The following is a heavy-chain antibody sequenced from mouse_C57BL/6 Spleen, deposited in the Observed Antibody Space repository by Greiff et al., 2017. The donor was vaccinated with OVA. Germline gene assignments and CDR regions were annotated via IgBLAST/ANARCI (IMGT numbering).Heavy chain of an antibody. CDR3: ARAYGSRIMDY. Sequence: EVQLQQSGPVLVKPGASVKMSCKASGYTFTDYYMNWVKQSPGQSLEWIGVINPYNGGTNYNQKFKGKATLTVDKSSSTAYMELNSLTSEDSAVDYCARAYGSRIMDYWGKGTSVTVSS. CDR2: INPYNGGT. CDR1: GYTFTDYY. J-gene: IGHJ4*01. V-gene: IGHV1-19*01. D-gene: IGHD1-1*01.